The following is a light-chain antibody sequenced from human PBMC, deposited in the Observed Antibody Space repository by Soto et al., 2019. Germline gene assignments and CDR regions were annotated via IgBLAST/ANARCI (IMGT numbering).Light chain of an antibody. CDR3: QTLGSGIVV. Sequence: QSVLTQSPSASASLGASVKLTCTLSRGHSNYATTWHQQQSEKGPRYLMKLNSDGSHSKGDGIPDRFSGSSSGAERYLTISILQCEDEADFYCQTLGSGIVVFGGGAKLTVL. CDR2: LNSDGSH. J-gene: IGLJ2*01. CDR1: RGHSNYA. V-gene: IGLV4-69*01.